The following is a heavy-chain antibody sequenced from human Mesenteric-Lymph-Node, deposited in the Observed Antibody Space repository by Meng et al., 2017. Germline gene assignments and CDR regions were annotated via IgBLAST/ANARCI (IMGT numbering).Heavy chain of an antibody. V-gene: IGHV1-69*06. Sequence: VPLVRAGAEVKTPGSSVKVSCKASGGTFSSYAISWVRQAPGQGLEWMGGTIPIFGTANYAQKFQGRVTITADKSTSTAYMELSSLRSEDTAVYYCARRGVAGTCYWGQGTLVTVSS. CDR1: GGTFSSYA. J-gene: IGHJ4*02. CDR2: TIPIFGTA. D-gene: IGHD6-19*01. CDR3: ARRGVAGTCY.